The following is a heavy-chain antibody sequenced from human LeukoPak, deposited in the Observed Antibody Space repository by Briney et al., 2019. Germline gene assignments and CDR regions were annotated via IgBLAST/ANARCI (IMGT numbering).Heavy chain of an antibody. V-gene: IGHV3-7*01. J-gene: IGHJ4*02. CDR3: ARHLLRGQNFDY. CDR2: IKDDGSDK. CDR1: GFTFSDSW. Sequence: GGSLRLSCGTSGFTFSDSWLRWFRQAPGRGLEWVASIKDDGSDKYYLDSVRGRFTISRDNAEDSLYLQLDDLRAEDTAVFYCARHLLRGQNFDYWGQGTLVTVSS.